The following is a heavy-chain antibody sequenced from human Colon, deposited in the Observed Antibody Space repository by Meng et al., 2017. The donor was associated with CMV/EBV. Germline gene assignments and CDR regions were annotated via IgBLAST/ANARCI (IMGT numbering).Heavy chain of an antibody. D-gene: IGHD3-10*01. Sequence: ASVKVSCKTSGYTFNTYGVTWVRQAPGQGLEWMGWISGSNGNTNYAQKLRGRVTLTTDTSTSTAYMELGGLTSDDTAVYYCARGGGYFSAGSYPAYFDQWCQGTLVTVSS. CDR2: ISGSNGNT. V-gene: IGHV1-18*01. CDR3: ARGGGYFSAGSYPAYFDQ. CDR1: GYTFNTYG. J-gene: IGHJ4*02.